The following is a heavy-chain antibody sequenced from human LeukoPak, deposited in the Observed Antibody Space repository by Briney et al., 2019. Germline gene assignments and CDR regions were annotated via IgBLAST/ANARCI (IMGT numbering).Heavy chain of an antibody. CDR2: IYHSGTT. D-gene: IGHD3-3*01. J-gene: IGHJ3*02. Sequence: SETLSLTCTVSGGSLSSGGYYWTWIRQPPGKGLEWIGYIYHSGTTYYNPSLKSRVTLSVDTSKNQFSLKLSSVTAADTAVYYCARPYYDFWSGHDAFDIWGQGTMVTVSS. CDR1: GGSLSSGGYY. V-gene: IGHV4-30-2*01. CDR3: ARPYYDFWSGHDAFDI.